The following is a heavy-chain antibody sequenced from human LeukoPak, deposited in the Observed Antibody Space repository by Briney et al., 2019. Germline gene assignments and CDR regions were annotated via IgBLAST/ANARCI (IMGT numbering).Heavy chain of an antibody. CDR1: GXSVXSDSHY. Sequence: LXLTXXXXGXSVXSDSHYWNWIRQXPGKGLEWIGCISYSGSTTYKSSLKGRVTISMDTSKNQFSLKVGSVTAADTAVYYCARFLWFGGPFDPWGQGTLVTVSS. J-gene: IGHJ5*02. D-gene: IGHD3-10*01. CDR3: ARFLWFGGPFDP. V-gene: IGHV4-61*01. CDR2: ISYSGST.